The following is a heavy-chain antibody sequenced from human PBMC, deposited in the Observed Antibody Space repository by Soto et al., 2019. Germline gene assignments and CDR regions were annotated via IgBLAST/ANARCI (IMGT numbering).Heavy chain of an antibody. CDR2: ISYDGSNK. Sequence: GGSLRLSCAASGFTFSSYGMHWVRQAPCKGLEWVALISYDGSNKYYADSVKGRFTISRDNSKNTLYLLMDSLRAEDTAVYYCAKPVGYSSGWFDYWGQGTLVTVSS. D-gene: IGHD6-19*01. V-gene: IGHV3-30*18. CDR1: GFTFSSYG. CDR3: AKPVGYSSGWFDY. J-gene: IGHJ4*02.